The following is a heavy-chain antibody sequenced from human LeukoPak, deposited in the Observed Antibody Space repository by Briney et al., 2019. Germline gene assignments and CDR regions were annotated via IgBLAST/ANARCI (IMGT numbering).Heavy chain of an antibody. D-gene: IGHD6-6*01. Sequence: ASVKVSCKASGYTFTSYDIHWVRQATGQGLEWMGWMNPNSGNTGYAQKFQGRVTMTRNTSISTAYMELSSLRSEDTAVYYCARAEGGGYSSSSGGYYMDVWGKGTTVTVSS. V-gene: IGHV1-8*01. J-gene: IGHJ6*03. CDR3: ARAEGGGYSSSSGGYYMDV. CDR2: MNPNSGNT. CDR1: GYTFTSYD.